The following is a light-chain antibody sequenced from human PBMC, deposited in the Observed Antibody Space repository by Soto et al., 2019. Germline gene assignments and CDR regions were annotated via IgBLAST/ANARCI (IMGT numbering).Light chain of an antibody. J-gene: IGLJ1*01. CDR3: SSYTGSSTLVYV. CDR2: EVT. V-gene: IGLV2-14*01. Sequence: QSALTQPASVSGSPGQSITISCTGTSSDVGGYNFVSGYQQHSGKAPKLMIYEVTNRPSGVSNRFSGSKSGNTASLTISGLQAEDEATYYCSSYTGSSTLVYVFGTGTKLTVL. CDR1: SSDVGGYNF.